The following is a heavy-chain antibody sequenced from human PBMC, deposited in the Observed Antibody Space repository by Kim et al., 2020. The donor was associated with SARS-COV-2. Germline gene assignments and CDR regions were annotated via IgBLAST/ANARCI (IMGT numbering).Heavy chain of an antibody. CDR3: ARVKFVDGSGRYSRGQYSDYYYYYYYMDV. Sequence: SETLSLTCTVSGGSISSYYWSWIRQPPGKGLEWIGYIYYSGSTNYNPSLKSRVTISVDTSKNQFSLKLSSVTAADTAVYYCARVKFVDGSGRYSRGQYSDYYYYYYYMDVWGKGTTVTVSS. J-gene: IGHJ6*03. CDR1: GGSISSYY. V-gene: IGHV4-59*01. CDR2: IYYSGST. D-gene: IGHD3-10*01.